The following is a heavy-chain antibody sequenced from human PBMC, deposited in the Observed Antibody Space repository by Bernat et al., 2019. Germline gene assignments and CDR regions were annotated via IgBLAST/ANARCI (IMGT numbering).Heavy chain of an antibody. CDR2: IYWDDDK. CDR3: AHRLYLMSYYSYGRFDY. J-gene: IGHJ4*02. V-gene: IGHV2-5*02. D-gene: IGHD5-18*01. Sequence: QITLKESGPTVVKPTQTLTLTCTFSGFSLSTRGVGVGWIRQPPGKALEWLALIYWDDDKRYSPSLKSRLTITKYTSTNQVVLTVTNVDPEDTATYYCAHRLYLMSYYSYGRFDYWGQGTLVAGSS. CDR1: GFSLSTRGVG.